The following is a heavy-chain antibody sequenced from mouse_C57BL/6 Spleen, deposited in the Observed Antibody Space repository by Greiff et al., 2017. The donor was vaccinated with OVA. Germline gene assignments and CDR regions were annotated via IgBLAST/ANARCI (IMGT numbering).Heavy chain of an antibody. V-gene: IGHV1-19*01. D-gene: IGHD3-3*01. CDR1: GYTFTDYY. Sequence: VHVKQSGPVLVKPGASVKMSCKASGYTFTDYYMNWVKQSHGKSLEWIGVINPYNGGTSYNQKFKGKATLTVDKSSSTAYMELNSLTSEDSAVYYCARGGTRGYFDYWGQGTTLTVSS. J-gene: IGHJ2*01. CDR3: ARGGTRGYFDY. CDR2: INPYNGGT.